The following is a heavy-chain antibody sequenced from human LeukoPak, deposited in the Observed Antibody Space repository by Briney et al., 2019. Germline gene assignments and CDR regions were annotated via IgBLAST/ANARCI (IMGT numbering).Heavy chain of an antibody. J-gene: IGHJ3*02. V-gene: IGHV4-39*07. CDR2: MYYSGST. D-gene: IGHD5-12*01. CDR1: GGSISSSRYY. CDR3: ARSCRILDIVATIRARLGGNGFDI. Sequence: SETLSLTCTVSGGSISSSRYYGGWIRQPPGKGLEWIGSMYYSGSTYYNPSLKSRVTISVDTSKNQFSLKLSSVTAADKAVYYCARSCRILDIVATIRARLGGNGFDIWGQGTMVTVSS.